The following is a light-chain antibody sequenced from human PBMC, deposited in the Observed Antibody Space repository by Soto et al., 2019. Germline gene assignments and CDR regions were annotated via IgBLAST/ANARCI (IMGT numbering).Light chain of an antibody. CDR2: GAS. Sequence: EIVLTQSPGTLSLSRGERTTLSCSASQSVSSSYLAWYRQKPGQAPRLLIYGASSRATGIPDRFSGSGAGTDFTLTISRLETEDFAVFYCQQYGTSEIIFGQGTRLEIK. J-gene: IGKJ5*01. CDR3: QQYGTSEII. V-gene: IGKV3-20*01. CDR1: QSVSSSY.